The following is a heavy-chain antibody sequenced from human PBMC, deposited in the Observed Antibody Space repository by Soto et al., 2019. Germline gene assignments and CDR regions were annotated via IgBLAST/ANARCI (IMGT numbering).Heavy chain of an antibody. D-gene: IGHD2-21*02. CDR2: IWSDGKKE. V-gene: IGHV3-33*08. CDR1: GFIFSDYA. CDR3: ASLGVGDWANYYYYYGMDV. Sequence: QVQLVESGGGVVQPGNSLTLSCAASGFIFSDYAMSWLRQAPGKGLEWVAAIWSDGKKENYAQSAKGRFTISRDNSKNTLFLQMNSLRAEDTAVYYCASLGVGDWANYYYYYGMDVWGQGTTVTVSS. J-gene: IGHJ6*02.